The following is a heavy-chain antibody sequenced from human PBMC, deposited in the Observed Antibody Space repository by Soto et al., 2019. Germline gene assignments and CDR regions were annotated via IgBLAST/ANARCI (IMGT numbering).Heavy chain of an antibody. Sequence: SETLSLSCAVSGYSISNGYYWGWIRQPPGKGLEWIGSIHHTGSTYYNPSLKSRVTISVDTSENQFSLKLSSVTAADTAVYYCARRHSSNWYGLDYWGQGTLVTVSS. CDR1: GYSISNGYY. CDR3: ARRHSSNWYGLDY. D-gene: IGHD6-13*01. CDR2: IHHTGST. J-gene: IGHJ4*02. V-gene: IGHV4-38-2*01.